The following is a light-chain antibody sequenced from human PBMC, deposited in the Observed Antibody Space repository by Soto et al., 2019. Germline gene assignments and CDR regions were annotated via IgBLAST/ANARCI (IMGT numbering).Light chain of an antibody. CDR2: RAS. V-gene: IGKV1-5*03. CDR1: QSISNW. CDR3: QQYNSYSYT. Sequence: DIQMTQSPSTLSASVGDRVTITCRASQSISNWLAWYQQKPEKAPKVLIYRASSLESGVPSRFSGSGSGTEFTLTISTLQPDDFATYYCQQYNSYSYTFGQGTKLEIK. J-gene: IGKJ2*01.